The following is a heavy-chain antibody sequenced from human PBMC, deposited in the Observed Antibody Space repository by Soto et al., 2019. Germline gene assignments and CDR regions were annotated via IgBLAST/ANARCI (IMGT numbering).Heavy chain of an antibody. J-gene: IGHJ5*02. CDR3: ARDALTAMPYRRWFDP. Sequence: QVQLQESGPGLVKPSQTLSLTCTVSGGSISSGGYYWSWIRQHPGKGLEWIGYIYYSGSTYYNPSLKSRVTRSVDTSKNQFSLKLSSVTAADTAVYYCARDALTAMPYRRWFDPWGQGTLVTVSS. V-gene: IGHV4-31*03. D-gene: IGHD5-18*01. CDR1: GGSISSGGYY. CDR2: IYYSGST.